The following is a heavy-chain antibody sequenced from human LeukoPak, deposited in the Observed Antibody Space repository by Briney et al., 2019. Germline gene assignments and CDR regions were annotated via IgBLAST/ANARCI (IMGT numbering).Heavy chain of an antibody. V-gene: IGHV3-48*04. Sequence: GGSLRLSCAASGFTFSSYAMSWVRQAPGKGLEWVSYISSSGSTIYYADSVKGRFTISRDNAKNSLYLQMNSLRAEDTAVYYCARSGYVWGSYRHDYFDYWGQGTLVTVSS. CDR1: GFTFSSYA. D-gene: IGHD3-16*02. J-gene: IGHJ4*02. CDR3: ARSGYVWGSYRHDYFDY. CDR2: ISSSGSTI.